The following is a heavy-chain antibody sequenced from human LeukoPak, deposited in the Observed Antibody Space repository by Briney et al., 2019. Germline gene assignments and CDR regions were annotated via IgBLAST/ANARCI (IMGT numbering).Heavy chain of an antibody. V-gene: IGHV3-21*01. CDR3: ARAERPPPDYDFWSGPLRFDP. J-gene: IGHJ5*02. Sequence: KPGGSLRLSCAASGFTFSSYSMNWVRQAPGKGLEWVSSISSSSSYIYYADSVKGRFTISRDNAKNSLYLQMNSLRAEDTAVYYCARAERPPPDYDFWSGPLRFDPWGQGTLVTVSS. CDR2: ISSSSSYI. CDR1: GFTFSSYS. D-gene: IGHD3-3*01.